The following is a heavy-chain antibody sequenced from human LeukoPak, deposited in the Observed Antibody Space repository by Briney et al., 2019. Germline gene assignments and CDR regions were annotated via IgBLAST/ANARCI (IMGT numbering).Heavy chain of an antibody. CDR3: ARRGIVGAAIDAFDI. J-gene: IGHJ3*02. V-gene: IGHV1-18*01. CDR1: GYTFTTHG. CDR2: VSTYNGNT. D-gene: IGHD1-26*01. Sequence: ASVKVSCKASGYTFTTHGISWVRQAPGQGLEWMGWVSTYNGNTKYAEKLQDRVTMTTDTSTSTAYMEVRSLRFDDTAVYYCARRGIVGAAIDAFDIWGQGTMVTVSS.